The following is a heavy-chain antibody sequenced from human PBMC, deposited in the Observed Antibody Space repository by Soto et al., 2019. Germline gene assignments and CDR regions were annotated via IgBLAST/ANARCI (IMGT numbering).Heavy chain of an antibody. J-gene: IGHJ6*02. CDR2: INPNSGGT. Sequence: ASVKVSCNASGYTFTGYYIHWVRQAPGQGLEWMGWINPNSGGTNYAQKFQGWVTMTRDTSISTAYMELSRLRSDDTAVYYCARGASQYSYGYYYGMDVLGQGTTVTVSS. D-gene: IGHD5-18*01. CDR3: ARGASQYSYGYYYGMDV. CDR1: GYTFTGYY. V-gene: IGHV1-2*04.